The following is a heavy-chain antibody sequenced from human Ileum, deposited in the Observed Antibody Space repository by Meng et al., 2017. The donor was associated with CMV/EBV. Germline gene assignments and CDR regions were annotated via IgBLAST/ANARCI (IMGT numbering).Heavy chain of an antibody. V-gene: IGHV3-7*01. CDR2: IKYDGSAK. D-gene: IGHD3-3*01. CDR3: AKAFSRYGLDV. Sequence: GESLKISCAGSGFSFSSYWINWLRQAPGKRLEWVANIKYDGSAKTYVDSVEGRFTISRDNAKNSVYLQMNRLRIEDTAVYYCAKAFSRYGLDVWGHGTTVPVS. CDR1: GFSFSSYW. J-gene: IGHJ6*02.